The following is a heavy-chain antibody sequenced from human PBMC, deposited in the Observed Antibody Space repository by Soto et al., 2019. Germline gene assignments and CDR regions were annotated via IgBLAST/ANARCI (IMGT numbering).Heavy chain of an antibody. CDR1: GFTVSSNY. CDR3: ARDRGGSYSFDY. V-gene: IGHV3-66*01. D-gene: IGHD1-26*01. J-gene: IGHJ4*02. Sequence: EVQLVESGGGLVQPGGSLRLSCADSGFTVSSNYMSWVRQAPGKGLEWVSVIYSGGSTYYADSVKGRFTISRDNSKNTLYLQMNSLRAEDTAVYYCARDRGGSYSFDYWGQGTLVTVSS. CDR2: IYSGGST.